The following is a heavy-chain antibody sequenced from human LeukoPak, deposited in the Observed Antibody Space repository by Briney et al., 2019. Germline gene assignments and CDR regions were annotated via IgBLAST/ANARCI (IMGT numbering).Heavy chain of an antibody. V-gene: IGHV3-11*01. CDR3: ARTPVTTGTTELLDY. CDR2: ISSSGSTI. D-gene: IGHD1-1*01. Sequence: PGGSLRLSCAASGFTFSDYYMSWIRQAPGKGLEWVSYISSSGSTIYYADSVKGRFTISRGNAKNSLYLQMNSLRAEDTAVYYCARTPVTTGTTELLDYWGQGTLVTVSS. CDR1: GFTFSDYY. J-gene: IGHJ4*02.